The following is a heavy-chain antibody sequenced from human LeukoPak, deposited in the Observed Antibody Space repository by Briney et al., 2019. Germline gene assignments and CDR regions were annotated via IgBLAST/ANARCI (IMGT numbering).Heavy chain of an antibody. J-gene: IGHJ4*02. CDR1: GFTFSSYS. V-gene: IGHV3-21*01. D-gene: IGHD1-26*01. CDR3: AREPEGEPLGGGLFDY. Sequence: PGESLRLSCAASGFTFSSYSMNWIRQAPGKGLEWVSSISSNSRYTYYADSVKCRFTISRDNAKNSLYLQMNSLRAEDTAVYYCAREPEGEPLGGGLFDYWGQGTLVTVSS. CDR2: ISSNSRYT.